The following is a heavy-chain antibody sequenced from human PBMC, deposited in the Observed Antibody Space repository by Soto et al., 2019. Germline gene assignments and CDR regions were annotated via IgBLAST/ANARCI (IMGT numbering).Heavy chain of an antibody. CDR3: VRYDRINMKPYSPEGFHI. CDR2: VYYGGAIFYSGNI. CDR1: GDSISSSNSH. J-gene: IGHJ3*02. V-gene: IGHV4-39*01. D-gene: IGHD3-3*02. Sequence: PSETLSLTCTVSGDSISSSNSHWGCTRQPPGKGLEYIGSVYYGGAIFYSGNIYYNPSLKSRVTISVDTSKNQFSLRLSSVTAADTGVYYCVRYDRINMKPYSPEGFHIWGQGTMVTVSS.